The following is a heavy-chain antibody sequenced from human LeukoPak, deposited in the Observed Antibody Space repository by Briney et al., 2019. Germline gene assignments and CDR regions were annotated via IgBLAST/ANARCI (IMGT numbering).Heavy chain of an antibody. CDR3: ARVREPYYYYYMDV. J-gene: IGHJ6*03. D-gene: IGHD1-14*01. CDR1: GFTFSNAW. V-gene: IGHV3-15*01. Sequence: GGSLRLSCAASGFTFSNAWMSWVRQAPGKGLEWVGRIKSKTDGGTTDYAAPVKGRFTISRDDSRNTLYLQMNSLRAEDTAVYYCARVREPYYYYYMDVWGKGTTVTISS. CDR2: IKSKTDGGTT.